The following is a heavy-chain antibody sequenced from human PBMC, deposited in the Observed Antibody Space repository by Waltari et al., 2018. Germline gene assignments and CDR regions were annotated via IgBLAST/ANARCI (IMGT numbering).Heavy chain of an antibody. D-gene: IGHD1-26*01. V-gene: IGHV5-51*03. Sequence: EVQLVQSGAEVKKPGESLKISCKGSGYSFTSYWIGWVRQMPGKGLEWMGIIYPGDSDTRYSPSFQGQVTISRDNAKNTLYLQMDSLTAEDTAMYYCARPPYPHWEGQVDLWGQGTLVTVSS. J-gene: IGHJ4*02. CDR1: GYSFTSYW. CDR2: IYPGDSDT. CDR3: ARPPYPHWEGQVDL.